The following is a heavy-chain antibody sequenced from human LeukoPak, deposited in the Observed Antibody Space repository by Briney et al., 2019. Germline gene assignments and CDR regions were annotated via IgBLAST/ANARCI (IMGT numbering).Heavy chain of an antibody. CDR2: INPNSGGT. J-gene: IGHJ4*02. V-gene: IGHV1-2*02. CDR3: ARDGDRYSSGWLHDY. CDR1: GYTFNGYY. Sequence: ASVKVSCKASGYTFNGYYMHWVRQAPGQGLEWMGWINPNSGGTNYAQKFQGRVTMTRDTSISTAYMELSRQRSDDTAVYYCARDGDRYSSGWLHDYWGQGTLVTVSS. D-gene: IGHD6-19*01.